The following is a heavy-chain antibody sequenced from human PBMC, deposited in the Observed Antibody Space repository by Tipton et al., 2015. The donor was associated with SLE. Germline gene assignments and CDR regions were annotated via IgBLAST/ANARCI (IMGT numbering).Heavy chain of an antibody. Sequence: TLSLTCAVYGGSFSGYYWSWVRQPPGKGLEWIGEINHSGSTNYNPSLKSRVTISVDTSKNQFSLKLSSVTAADTAVYYCAREEVTGTHFDYWGQGTLVTVSS. D-gene: IGHD1-20*01. V-gene: IGHV4-34*01. CDR1: GGSFSGYY. CDR3: AREEVTGTHFDY. J-gene: IGHJ4*02. CDR2: INHSGST.